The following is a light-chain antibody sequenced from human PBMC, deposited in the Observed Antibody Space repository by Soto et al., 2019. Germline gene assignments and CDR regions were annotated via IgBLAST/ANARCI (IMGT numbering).Light chain of an antibody. CDR1: SGDVGAYDY. V-gene: IGLV2-14*01. CDR3: ASHTTSDTRV. J-gene: IGLJ1*01. CDR2: EVS. Sequence: QSVLTQPASVSGSPGQSIAISCTGTSGDVGAYDYVSWYQHHPDKAPKLMIYEVSNRPSGVSDRFSGSKSVYTATLTISGLQAEDEADYYCASHTTSDTRVFGTGTKV.